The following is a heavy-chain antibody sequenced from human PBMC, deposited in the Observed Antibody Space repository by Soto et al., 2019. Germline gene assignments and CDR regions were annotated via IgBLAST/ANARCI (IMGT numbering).Heavy chain of an antibody. D-gene: IGHD5-12*01. CDR1: GFAFPTYA. J-gene: IGHJ4*02. Sequence: GGSLRLSCAASGFAFPTYAMNWFRQAPGKGLEWVALIIGNAASTDYADSVKGRFTISRDNSKNILYLQMNSLRVEDAAIYYCAKDFPSDSRYDWDFWGQGTLVTVTS. V-gene: IGHV3-23*01. CDR2: IIGNAAST. CDR3: AKDFPSDSRYDWDF.